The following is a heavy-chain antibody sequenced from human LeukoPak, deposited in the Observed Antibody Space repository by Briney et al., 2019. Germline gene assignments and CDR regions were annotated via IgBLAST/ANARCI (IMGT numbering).Heavy chain of an antibody. V-gene: IGHV3-33*01. CDR1: GFTFSSYG. D-gene: IGHD3-22*01. CDR2: IWYDGSNK. CDR3: ARVGYYYDSSGYPNYYYYGMDV. J-gene: IGHJ6*02. Sequence: GGSLRLSCAASGFTFSSYGMHWVRQAPGKGLEWVAVIWYDGSNKYYADSVKGRFAISRDNSKNTLYLQMNSLRAEDTAVYYCARVGYYYDSSGYPNYYYYGMDVWGQGTTVTVSS.